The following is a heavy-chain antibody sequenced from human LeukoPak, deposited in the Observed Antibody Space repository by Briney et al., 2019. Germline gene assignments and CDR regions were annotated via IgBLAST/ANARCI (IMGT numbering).Heavy chain of an antibody. CDR3: VRDPSNTSGWKTWFDP. D-gene: IGHD6-19*01. CDR2: ISAYNGDT. J-gene: IGHJ5*02. Sequence: VKVSCKASGYTFTSHGISWVRQAPGQGLEWMGWISAYNGDTKYAQNLQGRVTLTTYTLTATAYLELRSLTSDDTAVYYCVRDPSNTSGWKTWFDPWGQGTLVTVSS. V-gene: IGHV1-18*01. CDR1: GYTFTSHG.